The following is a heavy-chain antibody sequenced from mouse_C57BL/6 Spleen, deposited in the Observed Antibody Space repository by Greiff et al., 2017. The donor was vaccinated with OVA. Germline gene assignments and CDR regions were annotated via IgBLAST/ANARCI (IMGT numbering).Heavy chain of an antibody. J-gene: IGHJ3*01. D-gene: IGHD3-3*01. V-gene: IGHV2-2*01. Sequence: VKLQESGPGLVQPSQSLSITCTVSGFSLTSYGVHWVRQSPGKGLEWLGVIWSGGSTDYNAAFISRLSISKDNSKSQVFFKMNSLQADDTAIYYCARERALSYWGQGTLVTVSA. CDR1: GFSLTSYG. CDR3: ARERALSY. CDR2: IWSGGST.